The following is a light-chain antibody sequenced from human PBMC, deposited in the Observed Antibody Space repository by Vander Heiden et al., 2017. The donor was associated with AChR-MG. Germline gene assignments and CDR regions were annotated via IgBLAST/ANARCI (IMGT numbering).Light chain of an antibody. Sequence: EIVMTQSPDILSVSPGDRATLSCRASQSVSNNVAWYQQKPGQAPRLLIYRASTRATDIPPRFSGSGSETEFTLTISSLQSEDFAAYYCQQDHHWHSFGQGTKVEIK. CDR1: QSVSNN. CDR3: QQDHHWHS. J-gene: IGKJ1*01. CDR2: RAS. V-gene: IGKV3-15*01.